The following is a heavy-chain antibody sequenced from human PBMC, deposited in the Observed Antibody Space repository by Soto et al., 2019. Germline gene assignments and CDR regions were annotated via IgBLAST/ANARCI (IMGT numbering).Heavy chain of an antibody. CDR3: ASLEVAMVTSNYYYYGMDV. D-gene: IGHD5-18*01. J-gene: IGHJ6*02. V-gene: IGHV3-74*01. Sequence: LRLSCAASGFTFSSYWMHWVRQAPGKGLVWVSRINSDGSSTSYADSVKGRFTISRDNAKNTLYMQMNSLRAEDTAVYYCASLEVAMVTSNYYYYGMDVWGQGTTVTVSS. CDR1: GFTFSSYW. CDR2: INSDGSST.